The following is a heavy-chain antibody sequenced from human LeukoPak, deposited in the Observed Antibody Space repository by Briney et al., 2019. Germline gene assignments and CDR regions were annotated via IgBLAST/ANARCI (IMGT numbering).Heavy chain of an antibody. V-gene: IGHV4-59*01. CDR1: GGSIGSYY. J-gene: IGHJ4*02. CDR3: ARESWPTRYSSGWLFDY. D-gene: IGHD6-19*01. CDR2: IYYSGST. Sequence: PSETLSLTCTVSGGSIGSYYWSWIRQPPGKGLEWIGYIYYSGSTNYNPSLKSRVTISVDTSKNQFSLKLSSVTAADTAVYYCARESWPTRYSSGWLFDYWGQGTLVTVSS.